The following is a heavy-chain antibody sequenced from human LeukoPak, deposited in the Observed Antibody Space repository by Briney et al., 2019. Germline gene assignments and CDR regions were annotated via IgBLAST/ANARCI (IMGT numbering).Heavy chain of an antibody. V-gene: IGHV4-38-2*01. CDR2: IYHSGST. CDR1: GYSISSGYY. D-gene: IGHD3-22*01. J-gene: IGHJ4*02. CDR3: ARSDYYDSSGLDY. Sequence: SETLSLTCAVSGYSISSGYYWGWIRQPPGQGLEWIGSIYHSGSTYYNPSLKSRVTISVDTSKNQFSLKLSSVTAADTDVYYCARSDYYDSSGLDYWGQGTLVTVSS.